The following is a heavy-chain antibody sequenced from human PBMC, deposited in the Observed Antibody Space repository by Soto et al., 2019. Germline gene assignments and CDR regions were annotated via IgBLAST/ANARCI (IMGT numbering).Heavy chain of an antibody. D-gene: IGHD2-2*01. J-gene: IGHJ5*02. V-gene: IGHV4-34*01. CDR1: GGSFSGYY. CDR3: ARGRIVVVPAAKRNWFDP. CDR2: INHSGST. Sequence: PSETLSLTCAVYGGSFSGYYWSWIRQPPGKGLEWIGEINHSGSTNYNPSLKSRVTISVDTSKNQFSLKLSSVTAADTAVYYCARGRIVVVPAAKRNWFDPWGQGTLVT.